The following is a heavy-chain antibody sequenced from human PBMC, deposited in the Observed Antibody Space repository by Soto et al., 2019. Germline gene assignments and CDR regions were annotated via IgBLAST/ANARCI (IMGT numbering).Heavy chain of an antibody. Sequence: LSLTCAVSGGSISSGGYSWSWIRQPPGKGLEWIGYIYHSGSTYYNPSLKSRVTISVDRSKNQFSLKLSSVTAADTAVYYCARVKNEDHKKNWFDPWGQGTLVTVSS. D-gene: IGHD1-1*01. J-gene: IGHJ5*02. V-gene: IGHV4-30-2*01. CDR3: ARVKNEDHKKNWFDP. CDR1: GGSISSGGYS. CDR2: IYHSGST.